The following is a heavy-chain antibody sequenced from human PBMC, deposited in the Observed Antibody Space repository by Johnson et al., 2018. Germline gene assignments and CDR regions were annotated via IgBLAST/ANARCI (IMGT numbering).Heavy chain of an antibody. CDR3: AKSHVLRFLENLFTFDS. Sequence: QVQLVESGGGVVQPGRSLRLSCAASGFTFSSHGMHWVRQAPGKGLEWVAVISYDGRNKYYADFVKGRFTISRDNSKNTLYLQMNSLIAEDTAVYYCAKSHVLRFLENLFTFDSWGQGTLVTVSS. D-gene: IGHD3-3*01. CDR2: ISYDGRNK. CDR1: GFTFSSHG. V-gene: IGHV3-30*18. J-gene: IGHJ4*02.